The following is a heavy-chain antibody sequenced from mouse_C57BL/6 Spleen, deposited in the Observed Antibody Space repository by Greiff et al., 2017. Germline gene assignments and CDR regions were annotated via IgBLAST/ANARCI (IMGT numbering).Heavy chain of an antibody. D-gene: IGHD1-1*01. Sequence: EVQGVESGGDLVKPGGSLKLSCAASGFTFSSYGMSWVRQTPDKRLEWVATISSGGSYTYYPDSVKGRFTISRDNAKNTLYLQMSSLKSEDTAMYYCARHYYTVAMDYWGQGTSVTVSS. CDR3: ARHYYTVAMDY. J-gene: IGHJ4*01. V-gene: IGHV5-6*01. CDR2: ISSGGSYT. CDR1: GFTFSSYG.